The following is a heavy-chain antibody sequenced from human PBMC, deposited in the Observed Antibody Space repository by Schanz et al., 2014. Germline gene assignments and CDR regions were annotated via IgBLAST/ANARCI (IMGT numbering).Heavy chain of an antibody. CDR2: ISYDGNNQ. J-gene: IGHJ6*02. V-gene: IGHV3-30*03. Sequence: QVQLVESGGGVVQPGKSLRLSCAASGFAFSDYGMHWVRQAPGKGLEWVAFISYDGNNQYYADSVKGRFTISRDNSKNTLYLQMNSLRDEDTAMYYCARRVPYSFGLDVWGQGATVTVSS. D-gene: IGHD1-1*01. CDR3: ARRVPYSFGLDV. CDR1: GFAFSDYG.